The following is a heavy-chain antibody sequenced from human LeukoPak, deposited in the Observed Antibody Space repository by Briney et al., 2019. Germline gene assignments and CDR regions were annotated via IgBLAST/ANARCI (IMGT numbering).Heavy chain of an antibody. J-gene: IGHJ4*02. V-gene: IGHV5-51*03. CDR2: IYPGDSDT. CDR3: ARAGGGSSSPSADFDY. CDR1: GYSFTSYW. Sequence: GEFQEISCKGSGYSFTSYWIGWVRQMPGKGLEWMGIIYPGDSDTRYSPSFQGQVTISADKSISTACLQWSSLKASDTAMYYCARAGGGSSSPSADFDYWGQGTLVPVSS. D-gene: IGHD6-6*01.